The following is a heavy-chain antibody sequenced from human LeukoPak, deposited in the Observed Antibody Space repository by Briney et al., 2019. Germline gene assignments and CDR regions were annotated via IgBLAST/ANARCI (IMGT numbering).Heavy chain of an antibody. Sequence: GASVKVSCKASGYTFTSYGISWVRQAPGQGLGWMGWISAYNGNTNYAQKLQGRVTMTTDTSTSTAYMELRSLRSDDTAVYYCARDSHRSYYDFWSGPRGLFDYWGQGTLVTVSS. CDR2: ISAYNGNT. V-gene: IGHV1-18*01. CDR3: ARDSHRSYYDFWSGPRGLFDY. J-gene: IGHJ4*02. CDR1: GYTFTSYG. D-gene: IGHD3-3*01.